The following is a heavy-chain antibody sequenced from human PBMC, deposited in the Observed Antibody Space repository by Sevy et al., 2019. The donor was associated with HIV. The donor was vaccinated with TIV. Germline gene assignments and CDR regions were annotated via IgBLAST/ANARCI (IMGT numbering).Heavy chain of an antibody. D-gene: IGHD3-22*01. Sequence: ASVKVSCKASGGTFSSYAISWVRQAPGQGLEWMGGIIPIFGTANYAQKFQGRVTITADKSTSTAYMELSSLRSEDTAMYYCARRYYDSSGPVKAAAAFDIWGQGTMVTVSS. CDR1: GGTFSSYA. CDR2: IIPIFGTA. V-gene: IGHV1-69*06. J-gene: IGHJ3*02. CDR3: ARRYYDSSGPVKAAAAFDI.